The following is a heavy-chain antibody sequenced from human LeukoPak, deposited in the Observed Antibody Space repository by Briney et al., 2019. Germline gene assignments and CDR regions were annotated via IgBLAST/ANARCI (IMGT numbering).Heavy chain of an antibody. CDR2: ISSSSSYI. CDR1: GFTVRSNY. J-gene: IGHJ4*02. D-gene: IGHD4-11*01. V-gene: IGHV3-21*01. Sequence: PGGSLRLSCAVSGFTVRSNYMNWVRQAPGKGLEWVSSISSSSSYIYYADSVKGRFTVSRDNARNSVYLQMNSLRAEDTAVYYCARDKWLTTTHYFDYWGQGTLVTVSS. CDR3: ARDKWLTTTHYFDY.